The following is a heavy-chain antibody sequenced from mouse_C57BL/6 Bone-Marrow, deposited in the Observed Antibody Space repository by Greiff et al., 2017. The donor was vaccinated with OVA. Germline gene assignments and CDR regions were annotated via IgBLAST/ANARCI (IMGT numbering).Heavy chain of an antibody. J-gene: IGHJ2*01. CDR2: IYPGDGDT. D-gene: IGHD1-1*01. V-gene: IGHV1-82*01. CDR1: GYAFSSSW. Sequence: QVQLQQSGPELVKPGASVKLSCKASGYAFSSSWMNWVKQRPGKGLEWIGRIYPGDGDTNYNGKFKGKATLTADKSSSTAYMQLSSLTSEDSAVYFCARYYYCSSGDYFDYWGQGTTLTVSS. CDR3: ARYYYCSSGDYFDY.